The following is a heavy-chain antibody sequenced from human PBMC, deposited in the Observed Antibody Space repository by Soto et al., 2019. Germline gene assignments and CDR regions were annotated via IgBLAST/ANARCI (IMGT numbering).Heavy chain of an antibody. CDR2: IYYSGST. D-gene: IGHD2-21*02. CDR3: ARVCGGDCHYGLDV. Sequence: QVQLQESGPGLVKPSQTLSLTCTVSGGSISSGGYYWSWIRQHPGKGLEWIGYIYYSGSTYYNPSLTSRVTISVDTSNNQFSLKLSSVTAAHTAVYYCARVCGGDCHYGLDVWGQGTTVTVSS. V-gene: IGHV4-31*03. J-gene: IGHJ6*02. CDR1: GGSISSGGYY.